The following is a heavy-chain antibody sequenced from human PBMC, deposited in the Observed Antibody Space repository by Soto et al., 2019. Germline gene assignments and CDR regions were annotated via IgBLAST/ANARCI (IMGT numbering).Heavy chain of an antibody. V-gene: IGHV3-30-3*01. CDR2: ISYDGSNK. CDR1: GFTFSSYA. CDR3: ARDHRDAFDI. Sequence: VQLVESGGGVVQPGRSLRLSCAASGFTFSSYAMHWVRQAPGKGLEWVAVISYDGSNKYYADSVKGRFTISRDNSKNTLYLQMNSLRAEDTAVYYCARDHRDAFDIWGQGTMVTVSS. J-gene: IGHJ3*02.